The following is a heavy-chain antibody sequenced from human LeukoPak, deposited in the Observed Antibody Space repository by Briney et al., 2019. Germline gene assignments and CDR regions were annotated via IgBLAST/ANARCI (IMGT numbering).Heavy chain of an antibody. J-gene: IGHJ4*02. CDR2: MNPNSGNT. D-gene: IGHD3-3*01. CDR1: GYTFTSYD. Sequence: ASVKVSCKASGYTFTSYDINWVRQATGQGLEWMGWMNPNSGNTGYAQKFQGRVTITRNTSISTAYMELSSLRSEDTAVYYCARGRYDFWSGYSPFDYWGQGTLVTVSS. CDR3: ARGRYDFWSGYSPFDY. V-gene: IGHV1-8*03.